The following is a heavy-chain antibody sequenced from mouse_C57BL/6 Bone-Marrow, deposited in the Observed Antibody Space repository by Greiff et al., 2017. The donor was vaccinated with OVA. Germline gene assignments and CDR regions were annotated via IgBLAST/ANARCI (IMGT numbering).Heavy chain of an antibody. CDR1: GYTFTDYE. CDR2: IDPETGGT. CDR3: TRHDYDAAWFAY. D-gene: IGHD2-4*01. J-gene: IGHJ3*01. V-gene: IGHV1-15*01. Sequence: VQGVESGAELVRPGASVTLSCKASGYTFTDYEMHWVKQTPVHGLEWIGAIDPETGGTAYNQKFKGKAILTADKSSSTAYMELRRRTSEDSAVYYCTRHDYDAAWFAYWGQGTLVTVSA.